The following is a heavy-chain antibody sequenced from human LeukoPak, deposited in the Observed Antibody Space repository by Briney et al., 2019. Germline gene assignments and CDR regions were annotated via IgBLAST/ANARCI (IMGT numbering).Heavy chain of an antibody. V-gene: IGHV3-7*01. J-gene: IGHJ6*03. CDR1: GFTFSSYW. CDR3: ARCYYGSGSYYNRAPYYYYYMDV. CDR2: IKQDASDK. Sequence: GGSLRLSCAGSGFTFSSYWMSWVRQAPGKGLEWVAHIKQDASDKYYVDSVKGRFTISRDNAKNSLYLQMNSLRAEDTAVYYCARCYYGSGSYYNRAPYYYYYMDVWGKGTTVTVSS. D-gene: IGHD3-10*01.